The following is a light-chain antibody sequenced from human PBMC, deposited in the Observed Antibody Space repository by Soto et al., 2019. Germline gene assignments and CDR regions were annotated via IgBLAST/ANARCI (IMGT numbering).Light chain of an antibody. CDR3: QQRSNWPWT. J-gene: IGKJ1*01. Sequence: EIVLTQSPSTLALSPGERATLSCRASQSVSSYLAWYQQKPGQAPRLLIYDASNRATGIPARFSGSGSGTDFTLTISSLEHEDFAVYYCQQRSNWPWTFGQGTNVDIK. CDR2: DAS. CDR1: QSVSSY. V-gene: IGKV3-11*01.